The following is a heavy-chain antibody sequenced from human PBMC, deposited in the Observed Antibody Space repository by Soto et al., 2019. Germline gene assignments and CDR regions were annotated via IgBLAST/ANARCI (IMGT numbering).Heavy chain of an antibody. Sequence: SVKVSCKASGGTFSSYAISWVRQAPGQGLEWMGGIIPIFGTANYAQKFQGRVTITADESTSTAYMELSSLRSEDTAVYYCARDPEYYYDSSGYYWGQGTLVTVSS. J-gene: IGHJ4*02. CDR1: GGTFSSYA. V-gene: IGHV1-69*13. CDR2: IIPIFGTA. CDR3: ARDPEYYYDSSGYY. D-gene: IGHD3-22*01.